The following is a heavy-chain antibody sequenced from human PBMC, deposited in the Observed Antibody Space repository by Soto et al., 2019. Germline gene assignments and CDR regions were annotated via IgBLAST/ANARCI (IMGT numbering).Heavy chain of an antibody. CDR2: ISYAGSNG. Sequence: ERSLRLSCAASRFPSSSCGMHYVRQARGKGLESVAAISYAGSNGYNIAPMEGRFTISRDNCKNTLYLQMNSPQTTDTAVYYCAKGTGYTSGTNDDFKIWGQETRSTV. CDR3: AKGTGYTSGTNDDFKI. CDR1: RFPSSSCG. D-gene: IGHD5-18*01. J-gene: IGHJ3*02. V-gene: IGHV3-30*18.